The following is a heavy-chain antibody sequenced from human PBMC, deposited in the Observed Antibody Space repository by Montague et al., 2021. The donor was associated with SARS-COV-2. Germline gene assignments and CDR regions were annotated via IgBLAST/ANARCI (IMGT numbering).Heavy chain of an antibody. CDR3: ARATLGITMIVVVMTPIDYYFDY. CDR2: IHHSGST. D-gene: IGHD3-22*01. CDR1: GGSFSGYY. J-gene: IGHJ4*02. Sequence: SETLSLTCAVYGGSFSGYYWSWIRQPPGKGLEWIGEIHHSGSTNYNPSLKSRVTISVDTSKNQFSLKLSSVTAADTAVYYCARATLGITMIVVVMTPIDYYFDYWGQGTLVTVSS. V-gene: IGHV4-34*01.